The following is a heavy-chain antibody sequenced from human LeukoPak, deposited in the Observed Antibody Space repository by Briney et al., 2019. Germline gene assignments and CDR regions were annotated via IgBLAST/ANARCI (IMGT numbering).Heavy chain of an antibody. CDR2: IIPIFGTA. Sequence: SVKVSCKASGGTFSSYAISWVRQAPGQGLEWMGGIIPIFGTANYAQKFQGRVTITADESTSTAYMELSSLRSEDTAVYYCAQPQTYYYDSSGSFDYWGQGTLVTVSS. CDR3: AQPQTYYYDSSGSFDY. D-gene: IGHD3-22*01. V-gene: IGHV1-69*01. CDR1: GGTFSSYA. J-gene: IGHJ4*02.